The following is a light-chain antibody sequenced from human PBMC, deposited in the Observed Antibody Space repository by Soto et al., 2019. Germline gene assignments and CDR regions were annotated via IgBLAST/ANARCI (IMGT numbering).Light chain of an antibody. V-gene: IGLV7-46*01. CDR1: LGSVTTGHY. Sequence: QTVVTKEPSLTVSPGGTVTLTCASSLGSVTTGHYPYWFQQKPGQAPRTLIYDTSNKHSWTPARFSGSLLGGRAALTITDAQPQDEADYYCFLSLTETSVFGGGTKLTVL. J-gene: IGLJ2*01. CDR2: DTS. CDR3: FLSLTETSV.